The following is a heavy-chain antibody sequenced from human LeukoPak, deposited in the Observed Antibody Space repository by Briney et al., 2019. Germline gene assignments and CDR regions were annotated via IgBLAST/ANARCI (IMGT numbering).Heavy chain of an antibody. CDR1: GYNFPIYW. Sequence: GESLQISCQGSGYNFPIYWIGWVRQMPGQGLEWMGIIYPDDSNTIYGPSFQGQVTISADKSINTAYLEWSSLKASDTAIYYCARQGAAGKYYSYDMDVWGKGTTLTVSS. V-gene: IGHV5-51*01. D-gene: IGHD6-13*01. CDR2: IYPDDSNT. CDR3: ARQGAAGKYYSYDMDV. J-gene: IGHJ6*03.